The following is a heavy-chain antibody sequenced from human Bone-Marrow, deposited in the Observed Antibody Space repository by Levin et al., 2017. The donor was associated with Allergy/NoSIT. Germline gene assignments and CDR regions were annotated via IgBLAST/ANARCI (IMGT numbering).Heavy chain of an antibody. J-gene: IGHJ4*02. CDR2: IYYSGST. V-gene: IGHV4-39*07. CDR3: ARDGWQVVTAPFDY. D-gene: IGHD2-21*02. Sequence: SETLSLTCTVSGGSIGSSSYYWGWIRQPPGTGLEWIGSIYYSGSTYYNPSLKSRVTISVDTSKNQFSLKLSSVTAADTAVYYCARDGWQVVTAPFDYWGQGTLVTVSS. CDR1: GGSIGSSSYY.